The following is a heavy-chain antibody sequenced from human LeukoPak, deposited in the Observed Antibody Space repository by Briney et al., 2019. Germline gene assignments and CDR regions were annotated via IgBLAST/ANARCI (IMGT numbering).Heavy chain of an antibody. CDR2: ISSNGGST. CDR1: GFTFSSYA. CDR3: ARDAGFCSGRRWPRYYIDY. Sequence: PGGSLRLSCAASGFTFSSYAMHWVRQAPGQGLEYVAAISSNGGSTYYANSVKGRFTISRDNSKNTVYLEVGSLRAEDMAVYYCARDAGFCSGRRWPRYYIDYCGQGTLVTVSS. J-gene: IGHJ4*02. D-gene: IGHD2-15*01. V-gene: IGHV3-64*01.